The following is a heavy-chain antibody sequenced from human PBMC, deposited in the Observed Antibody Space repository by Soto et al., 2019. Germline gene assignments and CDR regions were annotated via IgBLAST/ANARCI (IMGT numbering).Heavy chain of an antibody. D-gene: IGHD3-22*01. CDR1: GGSFSDYS. CDR3: ARGSHKLHSYDSSGFYHYVDY. CDR2: INDSGST. Sequence: QVQLQQWGAGLLKPSETLSLTCAVYGGSFSDYSWTWIRQPPGKGLEWIGEINDSGSTNYTPSLERRVTISRDTSKNRFSLKLRSVTAADTAVYYCARGSHKLHSYDSSGFYHYVDYWGQGSLVTVSS. J-gene: IGHJ4*02. V-gene: IGHV4-34*01.